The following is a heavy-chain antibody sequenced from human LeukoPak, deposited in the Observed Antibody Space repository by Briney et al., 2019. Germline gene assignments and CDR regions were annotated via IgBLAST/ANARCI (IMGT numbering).Heavy chain of an antibody. V-gene: IGHV3-53*01. CDR3: ARGSSRAFDY. CDR1: GFTVSSNY. CDR2: IYSGGTT. Sequence: GGSLRLSFAASGFTVSSNYMSWVRQAPGKGLEWVSVIYSGGTTNHADSVKGRFTVSRDNSKNTLYLQMNGLRAEDTAVYFCARGSSRAFDYWGQGTLVTVSS. D-gene: IGHD2-2*01. J-gene: IGHJ4*02.